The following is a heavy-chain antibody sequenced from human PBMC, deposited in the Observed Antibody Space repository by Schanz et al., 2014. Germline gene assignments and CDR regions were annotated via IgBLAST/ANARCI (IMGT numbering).Heavy chain of an antibody. CDR3: ARLHYVSARDFDF. V-gene: IGHV4-59*08. J-gene: IGHJ4*02. CDR1: GYSVSHDH. CDR2: IYYGGDA. Sequence: QVQLQESGPGLVKPSETLSLTCTVAGYSVSHDHWSWIRPPPGKGLEYIGYIYYGGDANYNPSLERRLTLPLDTSKHQSPLKRTSAPAADTAVYYCARLHYVSARDFDFWGQGIPVTVSS. D-gene: IGHD3-16*01.